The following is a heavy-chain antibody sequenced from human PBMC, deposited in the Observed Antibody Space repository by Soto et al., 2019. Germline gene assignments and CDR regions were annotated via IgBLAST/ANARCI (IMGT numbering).Heavy chain of an antibody. J-gene: IGHJ3*02. CDR1: GYTFTSYG. CDR2: ISAYNGNT. D-gene: IGHD1-26*01. CDR3: AGGSYSGSYLGAFDI. Sequence: ASVKVSCKASGYTFTSYGISWVRQAPGQGLEWMGWISAYNGNTNYAQKLQGRVTMTTDTSTSTAYMELRSLRSDDTAVYYCAGGSYSGSYLGAFDIWGRGTMVTVSS. V-gene: IGHV1-18*01.